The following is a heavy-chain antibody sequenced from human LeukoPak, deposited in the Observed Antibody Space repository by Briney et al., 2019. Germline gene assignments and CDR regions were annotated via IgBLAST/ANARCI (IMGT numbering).Heavy chain of an antibody. J-gene: IGHJ4*02. CDR2: ITATGGAT. Sequence: GGSLRLSCVGSGFTFSNFAMSWVRQAPGKGLEWVSSITATGGATYYADSVKGRFTISRDNAKNSLYLQMNSLRAEDTAVYYCARQDYFDSSVLDYWGQGTLVTVSS. CDR1: GFTFSNFA. CDR3: ARQDYFDSSVLDY. D-gene: IGHD3-22*01. V-gene: IGHV3-23*01.